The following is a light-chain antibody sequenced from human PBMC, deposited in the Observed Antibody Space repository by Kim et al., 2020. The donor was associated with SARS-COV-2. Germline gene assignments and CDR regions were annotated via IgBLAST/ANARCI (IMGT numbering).Light chain of an antibody. CDR2: GAS. Sequence: EIVLTQSPATLSLSLGERATISCRASQSVSSYLAWFQQKPGQAPRLLIYGASNRATGIPARFSGSGSGTDFTLTISSLEPEDFAVYYCQQRSSWPITFGQGTRLEIK. CDR1: QSVSSY. J-gene: IGKJ5*01. V-gene: IGKV3-11*01. CDR3: QQRSSWPIT.